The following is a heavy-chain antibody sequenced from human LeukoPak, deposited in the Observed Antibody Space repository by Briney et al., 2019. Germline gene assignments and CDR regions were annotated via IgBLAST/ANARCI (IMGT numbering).Heavy chain of an antibody. V-gene: IGHV1-46*01. Sequence: GASVKVSCKASGYTFTSYYMHWVRQAPGQGLEWMGIINPSGGSTSYAQKFQGRVTMTRDMSTSTVYMELSSLRSEDTAVYYCARGVQGTPAYYYYYMDVWGKGTTVTVSS. D-gene: IGHD1-1*01. CDR1: GYTFTSYY. CDR3: ARGVQGTPAYYYYYMDV. CDR2: INPSGGST. J-gene: IGHJ6*03.